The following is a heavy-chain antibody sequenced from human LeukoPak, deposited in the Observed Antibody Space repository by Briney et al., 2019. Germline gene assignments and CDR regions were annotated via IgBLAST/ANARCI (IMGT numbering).Heavy chain of an antibody. J-gene: IGHJ4*02. V-gene: IGHV3-23*01. CDR3: AKGSLGSWYYFDY. CDR1: GFTFGSSA. CDR2: FSRSGPDT. D-gene: IGHD6-13*01. Sequence: ETGGSLRLSCAAFGFTFGSSARSWVRQAPGKGPEWVSTFSRSGPDTYYADSVTDRFTIFRNNSNNTLYLQINSLRAEHTAVYYCAKGSLGSWYYFDYWGQGTLVTVSS.